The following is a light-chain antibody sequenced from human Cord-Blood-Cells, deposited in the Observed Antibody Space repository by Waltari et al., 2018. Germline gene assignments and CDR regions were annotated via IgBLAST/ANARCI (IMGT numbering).Light chain of an antibody. CDR3: CSYAGSYTYV. Sequence: QSALTQPRSVSGSPGQSVTIPCTGTSRDVGGSNYVPWYQQHPGKAPKLMIYDVSKRPSGVPDRFSGSKSGNTASLTISGLQAEDEADYYCCSYAGSYTYVFGTGTKVTVL. CDR2: DVS. CDR1: SRDVGGSNY. J-gene: IGLJ1*01. V-gene: IGLV2-11*01.